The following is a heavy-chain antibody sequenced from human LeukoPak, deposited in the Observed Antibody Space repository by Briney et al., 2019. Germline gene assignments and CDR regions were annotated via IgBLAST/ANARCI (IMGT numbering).Heavy chain of an antibody. J-gene: IGHJ5*02. V-gene: IGHV4-31*03. D-gene: IGHD4-17*01. CDR2: IYYSGST. CDR3: AREARGDYGYNWFDP. Sequence: DPSETLSLTCTVSGGSISSGGYYWSWIRQHPGKGLEWIGYIYYSGSTYYNPPLKSRVTISVDTSKNQFSLKLSSVTAADTAVYYCAREARGDYGYNWFDPWGQGTLVTVSS. CDR1: GGSISSGGYY.